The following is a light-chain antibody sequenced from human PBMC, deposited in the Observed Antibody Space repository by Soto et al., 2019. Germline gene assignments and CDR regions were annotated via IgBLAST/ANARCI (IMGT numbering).Light chain of an antibody. CDR3: QQYHSWPPIT. CDR2: GAS. CDR1: ESVSSN. V-gene: IGKV3-15*01. J-gene: IGKJ5*01. Sequence: EVVMTQSPATLSVSPGERATLSCRASESVSSNLAWYQQRPGQAPRLVTYGASTRATGIPARFSGGGSGTEFTLTISSLQSEDFAVYYCQQYHSWPPITFGQGTRLEIK.